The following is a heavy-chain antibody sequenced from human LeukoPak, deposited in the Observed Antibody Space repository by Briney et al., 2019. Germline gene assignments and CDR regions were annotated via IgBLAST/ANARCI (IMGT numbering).Heavy chain of an antibody. Sequence: PGGSLRLSCAASGVPFTSYWMHCVRQAPGKGLVWVSRISSDGTDTTYAASVKGRFTISRDNAKNTLYLQMNSLRAEDTAVYYCARDVNHAMDVWGQGTTVIVSS. CDR3: ARDVNHAMDV. CDR1: GVPFTSYW. CDR2: ISSDGTDT. J-gene: IGHJ6*02. V-gene: IGHV3-74*01.